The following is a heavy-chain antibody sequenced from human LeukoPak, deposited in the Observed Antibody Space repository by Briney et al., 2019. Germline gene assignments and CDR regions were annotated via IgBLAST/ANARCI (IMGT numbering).Heavy chain of an antibody. CDR1: GGTFSSYA. V-gene: IGHV1-69*13. CDR2: IIPIFGTA. CDR3: ARGAAVAGYYFDY. D-gene: IGHD6-19*01. J-gene: IGHJ4*02. Sequence: SVKVSCKASGGTFSSYAISWVRQAPGQRLEWMGGIIPIFGTANYAQKFQGRVTITADESTSTAYMELSSLRSEDTAVYYCARGAAVAGYYFDYWGQGTLVTVSS.